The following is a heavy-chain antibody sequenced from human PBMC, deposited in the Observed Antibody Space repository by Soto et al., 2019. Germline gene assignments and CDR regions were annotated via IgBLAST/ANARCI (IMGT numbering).Heavy chain of an antibody. CDR3: AKGRSYYYYYGVDV. J-gene: IGHJ6*02. V-gene: IGHV3-11*01. CDR2: LSSGGTSI. Sequence: PGGSLRLSCEASGFRFSDYYMSWVRQAPGKGLEWISYLSSGGTSINYADSVKGRFTISRGNSKSTLYLQMNSLRAEDTALYYCAKGRSYYYYYGVDVWGQGTTVTVSS. CDR1: GFRFSDYY.